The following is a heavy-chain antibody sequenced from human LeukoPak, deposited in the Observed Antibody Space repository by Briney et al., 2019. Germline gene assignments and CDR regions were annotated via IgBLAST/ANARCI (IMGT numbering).Heavy chain of an antibody. V-gene: IGHV3-23*01. Sequence: GGSLRLSCAASGFTFSNVAMTWVRQAPGKGLEWVSGISGSGGSTYYADSVKGRFTISRDNSKNTVFLQMNSLGAEDTAVYYCAKEEFYDFWSGCPSRHLDYWGQGTLVTVSS. CDR1: GFTFSNVA. CDR3: AKEEFYDFWSGCPSRHLDY. J-gene: IGHJ4*02. D-gene: IGHD3-3*01. CDR2: ISGSGGST.